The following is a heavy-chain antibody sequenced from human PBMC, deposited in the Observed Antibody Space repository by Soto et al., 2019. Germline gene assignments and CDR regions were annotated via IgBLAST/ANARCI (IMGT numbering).Heavy chain of an antibody. CDR3: ARRGSGSYYDY. CDR2: ISGSGDST. Sequence: EVQLLESGGGLVKPGGSLRLSCAASGFTFSNYAMNWVRQAPGKGLEWVSVISGSGDSTYYADSVKGRFTISRDNSKNTLYLQMNSLRAEDTAIYYCARRGSGSYYDYWGQGTLVTVSS. D-gene: IGHD1-26*01. V-gene: IGHV3-23*01. J-gene: IGHJ4*02. CDR1: GFTFSNYA.